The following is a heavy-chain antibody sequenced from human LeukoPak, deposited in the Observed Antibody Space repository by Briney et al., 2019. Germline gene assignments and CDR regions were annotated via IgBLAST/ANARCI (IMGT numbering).Heavy chain of an antibody. CDR3: ASRNRVAGFFNY. CDR1: GGSISSYY. CDR2: IYYSGST. J-gene: IGHJ4*02. Sequence: SETLSLTCTVSGGSISSYYWSWIRQPPGKGLEWIGYIYYSGSTNHNPSLKSRVTISVDTSKNQFSLKLSSVTAADTAVYYCASRNRVAGFFNYWGQGTLVTVSS. D-gene: IGHD6-19*01. V-gene: IGHV4-59*01.